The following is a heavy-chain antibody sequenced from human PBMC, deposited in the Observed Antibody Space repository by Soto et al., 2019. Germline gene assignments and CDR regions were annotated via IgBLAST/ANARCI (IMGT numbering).Heavy chain of an antibody. CDR2: ISYDGATQ. CDR1: GLTFNTSG. Sequence: GGSLRLCWGVSGLTFNTSGMHWVRPAPGKGLEWLAVISYDGATQYYGDTVKGRFTISRDNSKNTLYLQMNSLRAEDTAVYYCARRNYYDSSGSSYYYYYGMDVWGQGTTVTVSS. CDR3: ARRNYYDSSGSSYYYYYGMDV. D-gene: IGHD3-22*01. V-gene: IGHV3-30*03. J-gene: IGHJ6*01.